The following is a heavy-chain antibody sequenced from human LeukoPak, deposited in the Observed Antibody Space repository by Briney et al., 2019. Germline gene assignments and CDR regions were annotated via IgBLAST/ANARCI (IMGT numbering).Heavy chain of an antibody. CDR1: GGSISSYY. CDR3: AREGAANFYYYYYYMDV. CDR2: IYTSGST. V-gene: IGHV4-4*07. J-gene: IGHJ6*03. Sequence: PSETLSLTCTVSGGSISSYYWSWIRQPAGKGLEWIGRIYTSGSTNYNPSLKSRVTISVDKSKNQFSLKLSSVTAADTAVYYCAREGAANFYYYYYYMDVWGEGTTVTVSS. D-gene: IGHD1-26*01.